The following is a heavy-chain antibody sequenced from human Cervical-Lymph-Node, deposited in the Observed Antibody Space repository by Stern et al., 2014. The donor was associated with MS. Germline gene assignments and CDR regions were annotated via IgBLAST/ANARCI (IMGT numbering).Heavy chain of an antibody. V-gene: IGHV4-38-2*02. D-gene: IGHD6-13*01. CDR3: AREEQQLIHGNWFDP. CDR1: GYSISSGYY. CDR2: IYHSGST. Sequence: DQLVESGPGLVKPSETLSLTCTVSGYSISSGYYWGWIRQPPGKGLEWIGTIYHSGSTYYNPSLKSRVTISVDTSKNQFSLKLSSVTAADTAVYYCAREEQQLIHGNWFDPWGQGTLVTVSS. J-gene: IGHJ5*02.